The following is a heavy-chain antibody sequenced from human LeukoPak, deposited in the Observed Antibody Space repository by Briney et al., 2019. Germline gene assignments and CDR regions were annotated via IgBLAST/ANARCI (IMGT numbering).Heavy chain of an antibody. D-gene: IGHD3-16*01. CDR3: ARRTSGAKDV. V-gene: IGHV3-23*01. J-gene: IGHJ6*04. Sequence: PGGSLRLSCTASGLFFSDSDMSWVRQAPGKGLQWVSAISSSGANTDTADSLQGRFVISRDNSKDTVYLQMNSLRVEDTGIYYCARRTSGAKDVWGKGTTVTVSP. CDR1: GLFFSDSD. CDR2: ISSSGANT.